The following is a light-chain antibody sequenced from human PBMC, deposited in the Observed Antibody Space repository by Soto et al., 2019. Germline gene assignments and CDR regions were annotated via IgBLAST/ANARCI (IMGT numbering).Light chain of an antibody. Sequence: DIQMTQSPSSLSASVGDRVTITCRASQSISSYLHWYQQKPGKAPKLLIYAASSLQSGGASRFSGSGSGTEFTHTISSLQPGDFATYYSQQSYSTLWTFGQGTKVDIK. CDR1: QSISSY. CDR2: AAS. J-gene: IGKJ1*01. V-gene: IGKV1-39*01. CDR3: QQSYSTLWT.